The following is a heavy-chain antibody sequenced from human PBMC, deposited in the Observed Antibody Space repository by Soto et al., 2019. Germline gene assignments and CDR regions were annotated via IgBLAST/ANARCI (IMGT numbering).Heavy chain of an antibody. CDR2: ISGSGGST. Sequence: EVQLLESGGGLVQPGGSLRLSCAASGFTFSSYAMSWVRQAPGKGLEWVSDISGSGGSTYYADSVKGRFTISRDNSKNTLYLQMNSLRAEDTAVYYCAKETTGTTQYYYYYYGMDVWGQGTTVTVSS. CDR3: AKETTGTTQYYYYYYGMDV. J-gene: IGHJ6*02. CDR1: GFTFSSYA. D-gene: IGHD1-1*01. V-gene: IGHV3-23*01.